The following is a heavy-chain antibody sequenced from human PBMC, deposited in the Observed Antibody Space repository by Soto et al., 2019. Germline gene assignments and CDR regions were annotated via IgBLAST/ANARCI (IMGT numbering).Heavy chain of an antibody. CDR3: ARRRAHFTMIRPPNPLGFYP. D-gene: IGHD3-22*01. CDR1: GGSISSSSYY. Sequence: SEALSITCTVSGGSISSSSYYWGWIRQPPGKGLEWIGSIYYSGSTYYNPSLKSRVTISVDTSKNQFSLKLSSVTAADTAVYCCARRRAHFTMIRPPNPLGFYPWCQGT. J-gene: IGHJ5*02. V-gene: IGHV4-39*01. CDR2: IYYSGST.